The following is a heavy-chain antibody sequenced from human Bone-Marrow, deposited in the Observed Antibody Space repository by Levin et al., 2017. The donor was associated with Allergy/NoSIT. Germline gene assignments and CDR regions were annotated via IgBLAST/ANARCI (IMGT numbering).Heavy chain of an antibody. CDR1: GFTFSSYG. Sequence: GGSLRLSCSASGFTFSSYGIHWVRQAPGKGLEWVAIISYDGSNKYYVDSVKGRFTISRDSSKNTVYLQMNSLRADDTAVYYCAIDLFANVSSWYISGSWGQGTLVTVSS. D-gene: IGHD6-13*01. J-gene: IGHJ4*02. V-gene: IGHV3-30*03. CDR2: ISYDGSNK. CDR3: AIDLFANVSSWYISGS.